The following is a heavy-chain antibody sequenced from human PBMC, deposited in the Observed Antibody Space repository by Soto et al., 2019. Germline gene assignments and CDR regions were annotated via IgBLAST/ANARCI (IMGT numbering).Heavy chain of an antibody. D-gene: IGHD2-21*01. V-gene: IGHV3-48*01. CDR3: ARIGVVGSRSLDH. Sequence: DVQLVESGGGLVKPGGSLRLSCAASGFNFHTYTMTWVRQAPGKGLEWVSYISGTSETIFYADSVKGRFTISRDNAKNSLYLEMNNLTAEDTAVYYCARIGVVGSRSLDHWGRGTQVSVSS. CDR1: GFNFHTYT. J-gene: IGHJ4*02. CDR2: ISGTSETI.